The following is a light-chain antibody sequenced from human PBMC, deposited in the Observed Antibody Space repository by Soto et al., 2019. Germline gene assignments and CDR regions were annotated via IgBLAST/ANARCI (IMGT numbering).Light chain of an antibody. J-gene: IGKJ1*01. V-gene: IGKV1-5*03. Sequence: DIQMTQSPSTLSASVGDRVTITCRASQSISTWLAWYQQKPGKAPKLLIYKASSLESGVPSRFSGSGSGTEFTLTISSLQNDDFATYYCQQYNSYPWTFVQGTKVDIK. CDR3: QQYNSYPWT. CDR1: QSISTW. CDR2: KAS.